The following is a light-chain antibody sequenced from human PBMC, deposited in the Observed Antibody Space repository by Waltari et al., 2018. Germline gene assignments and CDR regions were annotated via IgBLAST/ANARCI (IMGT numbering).Light chain of an antibody. J-gene: IGLJ2*01. CDR3: SAYTGGSTLVV. V-gene: IGLV2-14*01. CDR1: PSDIGLYDY. Sequence: QSALTQPASVSGSPGQSITISCTGTPSDIGLYDYVSWYQQRPGKAPKLMIFDVTKRPSGVSNRFSGSKSCDTASLTISGLQAEDEADYYCSAYTGGSTLVVFGGGTKVIVL. CDR2: DVT.